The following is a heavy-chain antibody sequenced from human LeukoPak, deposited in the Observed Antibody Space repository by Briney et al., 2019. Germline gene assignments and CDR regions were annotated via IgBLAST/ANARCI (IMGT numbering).Heavy chain of an antibody. Sequence: ASVKVSCKASGGTFSSYAISWVRQATGQGLEWMGRMNPNSGNTGYAQKFQGRTTMTRNTSISTAYVELSSLRSEDTAVYYCARGHIQWGHLYYFDYWGQGTLVTVSS. CDR1: GGTFSSYA. CDR3: ARGHIQWGHLYYFDY. CDR2: MNPNSGNT. D-gene: IGHD3-16*01. J-gene: IGHJ4*02. V-gene: IGHV1-8*02.